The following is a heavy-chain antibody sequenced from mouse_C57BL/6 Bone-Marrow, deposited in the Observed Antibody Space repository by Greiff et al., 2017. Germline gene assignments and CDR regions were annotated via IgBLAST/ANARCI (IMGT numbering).Heavy chain of an antibody. J-gene: IGHJ3*01. CDR1: GFTFSDAW. D-gene: IGHD2-1*01. V-gene: IGHV6-6*01. Sequence: EVKVVESGGGLVQPGGSMKLSCAASGFTFSDAWMDWVRQSPEKGLEWVAEIRNKANNHATYYAESVKGRFTISRDDSKSSVYLQMNSLRAEDTGIYYCTRLGNYGTWFAYWGQGTLVTVSA. CDR2: IRNKANNHAT. CDR3: TRLGNYGTWFAY.